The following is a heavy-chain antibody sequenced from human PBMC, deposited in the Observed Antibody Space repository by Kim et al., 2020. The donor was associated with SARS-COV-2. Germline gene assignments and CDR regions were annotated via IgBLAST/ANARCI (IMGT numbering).Heavy chain of an antibody. J-gene: IGHJ6*01. CDR1: GFTFSSYA. CDR3: ARDKSSSWYPGYYGMDV. Sequence: GGSLRLSCAASGFTFSSYAMHWVRQAPGKGLEWVAVISYDGSNKYYADSVKGRFTISRDNSKNTLYLQMNSLRAEDTAVYYCARDKSSSWYPGYYGMDV. D-gene: IGHD6-13*01. V-gene: IGHV3-30*04. CDR2: ISYDGSNK.